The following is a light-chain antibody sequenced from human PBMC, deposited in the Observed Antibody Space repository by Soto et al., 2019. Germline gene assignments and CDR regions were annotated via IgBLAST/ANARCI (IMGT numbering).Light chain of an antibody. CDR2: HAS. CDR3: QHYNSYPWT. Sequence: DIQMTQSPSTLSAPIGDRVTITCRASQTINNWLAWYQQKPGKAPNLLIYHASNLETGVPSRFSGSAFGTEFTLTISSLQPDDFAPYYCQHYNSYPWTFGQGTKVEIK. CDR1: QTINNW. V-gene: IGKV1-5*01. J-gene: IGKJ1*01.